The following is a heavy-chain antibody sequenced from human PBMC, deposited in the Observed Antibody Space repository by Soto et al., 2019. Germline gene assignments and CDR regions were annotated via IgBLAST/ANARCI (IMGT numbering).Heavy chain of an antibody. Sequence: PGWSLRLSCAASGFTFSSYAMSWVRQAPGKGLEWVSSISGSGGSTYYADSVKGRFTISRDNSKNTLYLQMNSLRAEDTAVYYCAKDNIAARHYYFDYWGQGTQVTVSS. D-gene: IGHD6-6*01. CDR3: AKDNIAARHYYFDY. J-gene: IGHJ4*02. V-gene: IGHV3-23*01. CDR1: GFTFSSYA. CDR2: ISGSGGST.